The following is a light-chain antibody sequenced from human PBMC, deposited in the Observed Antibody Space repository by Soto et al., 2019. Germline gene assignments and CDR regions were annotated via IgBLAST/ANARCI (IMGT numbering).Light chain of an antibody. J-gene: IGKJ5*01. V-gene: IGKV3D-20*02. CDR3: HHRGNGIT. Sequence: ESVLTQSPGTLSLSPGDRATLSCRASQRVNSRFLAWYQQKPGQAPRLLIYGASTRATGIPASFSGSGSGTDLTLTISSLEPEDFAVYYCHHRGNGITFGQGTRLEIK. CDR1: QRVNSRF. CDR2: GAS.